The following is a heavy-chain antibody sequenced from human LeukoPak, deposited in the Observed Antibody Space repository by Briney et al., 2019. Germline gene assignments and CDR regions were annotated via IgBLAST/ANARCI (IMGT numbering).Heavy chain of an antibody. CDR3: AKKAQYNGNYPLDY. CDR2: TSDRGDYT. V-gene: IGHV3-23*01. CDR1: GFTSTSYS. Sequence: PGGSLRLSCAASGFTSTSYSRSWVRQAPGKGLEWVSGTSDRGDYTYYADSVKGRFTISRDNSKNTLYLQMNGLRAEDTALYFCAKKAQYNGNYPLDYWGQGTLVTVSS. D-gene: IGHD1-26*01. J-gene: IGHJ4*02.